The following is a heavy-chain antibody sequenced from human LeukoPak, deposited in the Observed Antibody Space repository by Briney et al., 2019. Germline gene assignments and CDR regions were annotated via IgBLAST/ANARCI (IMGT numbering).Heavy chain of an antibody. CDR2: ISASGSRT. J-gene: IGHJ3*01. CDR1: GFDFNTFA. CDR3: ARDRSPYYYDSSGYGAFNV. Sequence: GGSRRLSCTSSGFDFNTFAMNWVRQAPGKGLEWVSGISASGSRTYYGGAAKGRFTISRDDSKNMLFLDMKNLKGEDTATYFCARDRSPYYYDSSGYGAFNVCGQGTTVTVSS. D-gene: IGHD3-22*01. V-gene: IGHV3-23*01.